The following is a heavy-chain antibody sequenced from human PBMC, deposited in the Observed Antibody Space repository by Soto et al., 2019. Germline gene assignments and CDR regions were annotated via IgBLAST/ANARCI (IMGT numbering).Heavy chain of an antibody. V-gene: IGHV4-30-4*01. Sequence: QLQESGPGLVKPSQTLSLTCTVSGDSITSGDNYWSWIRQPPGKGLEWIGYIYYSGRSYYTPSLKGRVTMSVDTSKNQFSLRRASVTAAGTAVYYCARGGGFDSWGRGSLVTVSS. D-gene: IGHD3-16*01. CDR1: GDSITSGDNY. CDR2: IYYSGRS. CDR3: ARGGGFDS. J-gene: IGHJ4*02.